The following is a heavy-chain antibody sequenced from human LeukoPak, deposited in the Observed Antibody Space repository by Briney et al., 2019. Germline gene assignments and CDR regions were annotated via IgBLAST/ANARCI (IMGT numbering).Heavy chain of an antibody. V-gene: IGHV5-51*01. D-gene: IGHD3-10*01. CDR1: GFTVTDHW. J-gene: IGHJ4*02. Sequence: GESLKISCKGSGFTVTDHWIAWVRQMPGKGLEWVGIIHPAVSDIPYSPSFQGQVTISADKSISTAYLQWSSLKASDTAMYYCARPGGYYGSGLDFDNWGQGTLVTVSS. CDR3: ARPGGYYGSGLDFDN. CDR2: IHPAVSDI.